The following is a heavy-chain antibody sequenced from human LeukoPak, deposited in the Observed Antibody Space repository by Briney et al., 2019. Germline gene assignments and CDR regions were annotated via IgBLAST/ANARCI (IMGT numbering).Heavy chain of an antibody. D-gene: IGHD6-6*01. CDR3: ARQAGSSNYYYYYMDV. CDR2: IYPGDSHT. J-gene: IGHJ6*03. CDR1: GYSFNRYW. V-gene: IGHV5-51*01. Sequence: PGESLKISCKGSGYSFNRYWISWVRQMPGRGLEWMGNIYPGDSHTKYSPSFQGQVTISADRSISTAYLQWSSLKASDTAMYYCARQAGSSNYYYYYMDVWGKGTTVTVSS.